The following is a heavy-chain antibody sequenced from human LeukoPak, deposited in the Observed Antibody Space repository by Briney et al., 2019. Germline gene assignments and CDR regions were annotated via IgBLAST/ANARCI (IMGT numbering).Heavy chain of an antibody. CDR3: ARFYVATIGDSFDM. V-gene: IGHV3-53*01. Sequence: PGGSLRLSCAASGFSVSNNYMSWVRQAPGKGLEWVSIIYTGGSPYSADSVKGRFTISRDNSKNTLSLQMNSLRADDTAVYYCARFYVATIGDSFDMWGQGTKVTVSS. CDR1: GFSVSNNY. CDR2: IYTGGSP. J-gene: IGHJ3*02. D-gene: IGHD5-12*01.